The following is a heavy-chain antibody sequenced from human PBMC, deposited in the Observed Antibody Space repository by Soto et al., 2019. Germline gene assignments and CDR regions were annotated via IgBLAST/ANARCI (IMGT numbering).Heavy chain of an antibody. J-gene: IGHJ5*01. CDR2: INPSGGST. CDR3: ARVLVRIAAAGPWFDS. D-gene: IGHD6-13*01. Sequence: GASVKVSCKASGYTFTSYYMHWVRQAPGQGLEWMGIINPSGGSTSYAQKFQGRVTMTRDTSTSTVYMELRSLRSDDTAVYYCARVLVRIAAAGPWFDSWGQGTLVTVSS. V-gene: IGHV1-46*01. CDR1: GYTFTSYY.